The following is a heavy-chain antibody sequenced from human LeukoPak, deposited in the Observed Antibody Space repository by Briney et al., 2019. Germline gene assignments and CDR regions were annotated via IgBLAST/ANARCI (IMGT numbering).Heavy chain of an antibody. J-gene: IGHJ5*02. D-gene: IGHD2-2*01. Sequence: GGSLRLSCAASGFTFSSYAMSWVRQAPGKGLKWVSAISGSGGSTYYADSVKGRFTISRDNSKNTLYLQMNSLRAEDTAVYYCAKDSRYCSSTSCRDWFDPWGQGTLVTVSS. CDR3: AKDSRYCSSTSCRDWFDP. V-gene: IGHV3-23*01. CDR1: GFTFSSYA. CDR2: ISGSGGST.